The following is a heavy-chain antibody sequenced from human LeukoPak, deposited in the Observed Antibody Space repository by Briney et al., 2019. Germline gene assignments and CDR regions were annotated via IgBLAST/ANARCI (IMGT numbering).Heavy chain of an antibody. CDR3: AREPNCSGGSCYYGEDY. J-gene: IGHJ4*02. V-gene: IGHV1-8*01. CDR2: MNPNSGNT. D-gene: IGHD2-15*01. CDR1: GYTFTSYD. Sequence: ASVKVSCKASGYTFTSYDINWVRQATGQGLEWMGWMNPNSGNTGYAQKFQGRVTMTRNTSISTAYMELSSLRSEDTAVYYCAREPNCSGGSCYYGEDYWGQGTLVTVSS.